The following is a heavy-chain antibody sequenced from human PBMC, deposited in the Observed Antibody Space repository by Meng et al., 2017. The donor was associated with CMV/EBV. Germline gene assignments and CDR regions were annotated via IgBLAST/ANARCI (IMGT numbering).Heavy chain of an antibody. J-gene: IGHJ5*02. D-gene: IGHD2-2*01. CDR3: ARDRSDGKVVVVVPAAIRLRQRNWFDP. Sequence: SQTLSLTCALSVDSVSSNSAACNWSSQSPSRGLEWLGRTYYRSEWHNDYAVSVKNRITINPDTSKNQFSLQLNSVTPEDTAVYYCARDRSDGKVVVVVPAAIRLRQRNWFDPWGQGTLVTVSS. CDR1: VDSVSSNSAA. CDR2: TYYRSEWHN. V-gene: IGHV6-1*01.